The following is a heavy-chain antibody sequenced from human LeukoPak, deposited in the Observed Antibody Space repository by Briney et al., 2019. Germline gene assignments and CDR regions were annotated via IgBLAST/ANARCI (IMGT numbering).Heavy chain of an antibody. V-gene: IGHV3-7*05. Sequence: PGGSLRLSCVASGFXFSNYWISWVRQAPGKGLEWVANIKEDESEKYYVNSVNGRFTISRDNAKNSLFLQMNSLRAEDTAVYYCARVRVSSYYGMDIWGQGTTVTVSS. D-gene: IGHD2/OR15-2a*01. CDR2: IKEDESEK. J-gene: IGHJ6*02. CDR1: GFXFSNYW. CDR3: ARVRVSSYYGMDI.